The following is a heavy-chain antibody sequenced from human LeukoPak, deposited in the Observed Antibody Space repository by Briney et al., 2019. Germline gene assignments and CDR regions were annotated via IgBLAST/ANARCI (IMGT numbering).Heavy chain of an antibody. CDR3: ARGLGSPLRIAGADHFDY. Sequence: PGGSLRLSCVASGFTVSTNYMSWVRQAPGKGLEWVSVNYSGGSIYYGDSVKGRFTISRDNSKNTVFLQMNSLRAKDTAVYYCARGLGSPLRIAGADHFDYWGQGTLVSVSS. J-gene: IGHJ4*02. D-gene: IGHD6-13*01. CDR2: NYSGGSI. V-gene: IGHV3-66*01. CDR1: GFTVSTNY.